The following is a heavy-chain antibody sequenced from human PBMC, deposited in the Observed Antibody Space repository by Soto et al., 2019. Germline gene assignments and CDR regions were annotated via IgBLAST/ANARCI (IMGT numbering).Heavy chain of an antibody. Sequence: SETLFLTCTVSGDSITSSSHYWGWIRQPPGKGLECIANIYYDGNTYYNPSLKSRVAISLDTSKNQFSLRLNSVTAADTAVYYCARSSNEPGVFIDPYDSWSQGTLVTVSS. J-gene: IGHJ4*02. D-gene: IGHD3-10*01. V-gene: IGHV4-39*01. CDR2: IYYDGNT. CDR3: ARSSNEPGVFIDPYDS. CDR1: GDSITSSSHY.